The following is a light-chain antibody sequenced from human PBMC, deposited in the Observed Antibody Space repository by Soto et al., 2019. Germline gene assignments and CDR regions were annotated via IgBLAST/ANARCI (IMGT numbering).Light chain of an antibody. Sequence: QSVLTQPPSASGTPGQRVTISCSGSSSNIGSNTVNWYQQLPGTAPTLLIYSNNQRPSGVPDRFSGSKSGTSASLAISGLQSEDEADYYCAAWDDSLKGVFGTGTKVTVL. CDR1: SSNIGSNT. J-gene: IGLJ1*01. CDR3: AAWDDSLKGV. CDR2: SNN. V-gene: IGLV1-44*01.